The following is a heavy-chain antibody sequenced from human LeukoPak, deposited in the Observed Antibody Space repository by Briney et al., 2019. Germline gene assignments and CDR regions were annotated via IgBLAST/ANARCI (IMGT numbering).Heavy chain of an antibody. CDR3: ARGRARDSSGYPTY. D-gene: IGHD3-22*01. J-gene: IGHJ4*02. CDR2: IYYSGST. V-gene: IGHV4-59*01. CDR1: GGSFSGYY. Sequence: SETLSLTCAVYGGSFSGYYWSWIRQPPGKGLEWIGYIYYSGSTNYNPSLKSRVTISVDTSKNQFSLKLSSVTTADTTVYYCARGRARDSSGYPTYWGQGTLVTVSS.